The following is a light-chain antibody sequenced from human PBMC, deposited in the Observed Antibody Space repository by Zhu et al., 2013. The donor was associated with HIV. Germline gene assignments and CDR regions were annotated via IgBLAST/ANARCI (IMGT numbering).Light chain of an antibody. CDR2: DAS. CDR3: QQYNSYSPIT. Sequence: IQMTQSPSSLSASVGDRVTITCRASQSVSKWVAWYQQKPGKAPKLLIYDASTLETGVPLRFRGSGSGTEFTLTISSLHPDDLSTYYCQQYNSYSPITFGQGTRVDIK. J-gene: IGKJ5*01. CDR1: QSVSKW. V-gene: IGKV1-5*01.